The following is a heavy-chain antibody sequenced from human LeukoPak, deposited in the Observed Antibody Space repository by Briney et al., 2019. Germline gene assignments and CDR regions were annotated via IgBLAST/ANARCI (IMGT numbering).Heavy chain of an antibody. V-gene: IGHV3-23*01. CDR2: ISGSGGST. Sequence: GASLRLSCAASGFTFSSYAMSWVRQAPGKGLEWVSTISGSGGSTYYADSVKGRFTISRDNSRNTLYLLMNSLRAEDTAVYYCAKDGPTSSEYFQHWGQGTLVTVSS. CDR3: AKDGPTSSEYFQH. CDR1: GFTFSSYA. J-gene: IGHJ1*01.